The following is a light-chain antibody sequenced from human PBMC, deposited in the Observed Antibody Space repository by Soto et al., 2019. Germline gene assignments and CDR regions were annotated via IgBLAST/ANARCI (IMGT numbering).Light chain of an antibody. J-gene: IGKJ2*01. CDR3: QHYDSSSLYT. V-gene: IGKV3-20*01. Sequence: EIVLTQSPGTLSLSPGERATVSCWTSQSTGTRYMTWYQQRPGQAPRLLIYGTANRATGIPDRFSGSGSGTDFTHTISRLAPDDFAVYYCQHYDSSSLYTFGQGTKLEIK. CDR1: QSTGTRY. CDR2: GTA.